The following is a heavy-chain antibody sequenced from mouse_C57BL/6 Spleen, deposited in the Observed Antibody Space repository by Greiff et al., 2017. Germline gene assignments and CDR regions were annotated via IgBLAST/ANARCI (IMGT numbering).Heavy chain of an antibody. CDR1: GYTFTSYW. V-gene: IGHV1-69*01. CDR2: IDPSDSYT. CDR3: ARTTVVASGFDV. D-gene: IGHD1-1*01. J-gene: IGHJ1*03. Sequence: VKLQQPGAELVMPGASVKLSCKASGYTFTSYWMHWVKQRPGQGLEWIGEIDPSDSYTNYNQKFKGKSTLTVDKSSSTAYMQLSSLTSEDSAVYYCARTTVVASGFDVWGTGTTVTVSS.